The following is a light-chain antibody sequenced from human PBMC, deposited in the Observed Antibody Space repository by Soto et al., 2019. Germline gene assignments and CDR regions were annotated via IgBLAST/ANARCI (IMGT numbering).Light chain of an antibody. CDR1: QGISNY. CDR2: LAS. V-gene: IGKV1-27*01. Sequence: DIQMTQSPSSLSASVGARVPITCRPSQGISNYLAWYQQKPGKVPKILIYLASTLQSGVPSRFSGSRSGTDFTLTISSLQPEDVAIYYCQKYNSAPFTFGPGTKVDIK. J-gene: IGKJ3*01. CDR3: QKYNSAPFT.